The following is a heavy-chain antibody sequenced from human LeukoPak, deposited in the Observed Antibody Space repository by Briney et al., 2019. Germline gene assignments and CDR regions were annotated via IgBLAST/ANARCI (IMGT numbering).Heavy chain of an antibody. D-gene: IGHD5-18*01. J-gene: IGHJ6*03. Sequence: SETLSLTCTVSGGSISSYYWSWIRQPAGKGPGWIGRFYTTGNTNYNPSLKSRVTMSVDTSKNQFSLRLSSVTAADTAVYYCARWLWFSNNYYYMDAWGKGTTVTVSS. CDR1: GGSISSYY. V-gene: IGHV4-4*07. CDR3: ARWLWFSNNYYYMDA. CDR2: FYTTGNT.